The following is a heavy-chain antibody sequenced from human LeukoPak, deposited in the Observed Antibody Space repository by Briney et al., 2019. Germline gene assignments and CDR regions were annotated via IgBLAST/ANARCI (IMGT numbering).Heavy chain of an antibody. CDR3: ARTYTGYDYEDY. CDR2: IYHSGST. V-gene: IGHV4-38-2*02. J-gene: IGHJ4*02. Sequence: PSETLSLTCTVSDYSINSGYYWDWIRQPPGKGLEWIGSIYHSGSTYYNPSLKSRITISVDTSKNQFSLKLSSVTATNTAVYYCARTYTGYDYEDYWGQGTLVTVSS. CDR1: DYSINSGYY. D-gene: IGHD5-12*01.